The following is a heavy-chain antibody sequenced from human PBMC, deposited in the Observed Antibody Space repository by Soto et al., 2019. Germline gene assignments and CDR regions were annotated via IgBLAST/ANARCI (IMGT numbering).Heavy chain of an antibody. D-gene: IGHD4-17*01. V-gene: IGHV3-23*01. CDR1: GFTFSSYA. CDR3: VTYDYGDYRAFDI. J-gene: IGHJ3*02. CDR2: ISGSGGST. Sequence: EVQLLESGGGLVQPGGSLRLSCAASGFTFSSYAMSWVRQAPGKGLEWVSAISGSGGSTYYADSVKGRFTISRDNSKNTLYLQMNSLRAEDTAVYYCVTYDYGDYRAFDIWGPGTMVTVSS.